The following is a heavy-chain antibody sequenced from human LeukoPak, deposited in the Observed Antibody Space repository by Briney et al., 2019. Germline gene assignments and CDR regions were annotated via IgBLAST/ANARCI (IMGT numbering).Heavy chain of an antibody. V-gene: IGHV5-51*01. CDR2: IFPDDSDT. Sequence: GESLKISCATSGYNFPRHWIGWVRQMPGKGLEYVGVIFPDDSDTRYSPSSEGHVTISADTSTNTAYLQWRSLQASDTAMYFCASRVGVAGTFDAFDLWGQGTMVTVSS. CDR1: GYNFPRHW. CDR3: ASRVGVAGTFDAFDL. D-gene: IGHD2-21*02. J-gene: IGHJ3*01.